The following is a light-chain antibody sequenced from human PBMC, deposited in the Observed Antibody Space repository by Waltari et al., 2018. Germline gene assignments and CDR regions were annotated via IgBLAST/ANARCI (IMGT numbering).Light chain of an antibody. CDR2: QDT. CDR1: TLGNRF. CDR3: QAWDSSIAV. Sequence: SYEVTQPPSVSVSPGQTASIPCPGKTLGNRFASWYHQKPGQSPLLVIYQDTQRPSGIPERFSGSNSGNTATLAISGTQALDEAVYFCQAWDSSIAVFGGGTKLTVL. V-gene: IGLV3-1*01. J-gene: IGLJ2*01.